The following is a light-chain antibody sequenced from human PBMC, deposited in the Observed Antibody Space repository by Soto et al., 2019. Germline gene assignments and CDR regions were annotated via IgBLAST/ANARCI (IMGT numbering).Light chain of an antibody. Sequence: DVVMTQSPDSLAVSLGERATINCKSSQSVFYGPNNKYFIAWYQQKAGQPPKLLVNWASARASGVSERFSGSGYGADFTLTISSLQAEDVAIYYCQQYRFAPFTFVPGTKVAIK. J-gene: IGKJ3*01. CDR3: QQYRFAPFT. CDR2: WAS. V-gene: IGKV4-1*01. CDR1: QSVFYGPNNKYF.